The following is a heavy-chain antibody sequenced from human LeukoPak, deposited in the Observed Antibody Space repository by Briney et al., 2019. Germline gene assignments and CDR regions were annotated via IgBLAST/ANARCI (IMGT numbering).Heavy chain of an antibody. D-gene: IGHD3-3*01. CDR1: GGTFSSYA. V-gene: IGHV1-69*05. Sequence: SVKDSCKASGGTFSSYAISWVRQAPGQGLEWMGGIIPIFGTANYAQKFQGRVTITTDESTSTAYMELSSLRSEDTAVYYCARGGTLYDFWSGTWFDPWGQGTLVTVSS. CDR3: ARGGTLYDFWSGTWFDP. CDR2: IIPIFGTA. J-gene: IGHJ5*02.